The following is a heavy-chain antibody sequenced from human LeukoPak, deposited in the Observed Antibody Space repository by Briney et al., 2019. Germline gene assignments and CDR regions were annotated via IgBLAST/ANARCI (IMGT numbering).Heavy chain of an antibody. CDR2: IIPIFGTA. CDR1: GGTFSSYA. D-gene: IGHD1-1*01. CDR3: ARAVESTTGNDAFDI. Sequence: ASVKVSCKASGGTFSSYAISWVRQAPGQGLEWMGGIIPIFGTANYAQKFQGRVTITTDESTSTAYMELSSLRSEDTAVYYCARAVESTTGNDAFDIWGQGTMVTVSS. V-gene: IGHV1-69*05. J-gene: IGHJ3*02.